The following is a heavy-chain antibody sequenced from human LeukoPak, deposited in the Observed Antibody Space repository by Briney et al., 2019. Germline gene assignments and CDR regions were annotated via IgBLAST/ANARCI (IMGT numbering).Heavy chain of an antibody. CDR2: ISSSSRNT. CDR1: GFTFSTYS. Sequence: GGSLRLSCAVSGFTFSTYSMTWVRQAPGKGLEWVSSISSSSRNTYYADSVKGRFTISRDNAKNSVYLQMNSLRAGDTAVYYCARGGTFGVDISDYWGQGTLVTVSS. D-gene: IGHD3-3*01. CDR3: ARGGTFGVDISDY. J-gene: IGHJ4*02. V-gene: IGHV3-21*01.